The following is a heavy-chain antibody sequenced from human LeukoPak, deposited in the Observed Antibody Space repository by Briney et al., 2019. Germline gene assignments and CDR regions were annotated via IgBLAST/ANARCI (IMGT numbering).Heavy chain of an antibody. J-gene: IGHJ5*02. D-gene: IGHD5-12*01. CDR2: IRSTGDT. CDR1: GFIFSQYS. V-gene: IGHV3-48*01. Sequence: GSLRLSCAASGFIFSQYSINWVRQAPGKGLEWVSHIRSTGDTFYADSVKGRFTISRDNARNSLYLQMNSLRAEDTAMYYCARDAGNSGYGCDLWGQGTLVTVSS. CDR3: ARDAGNSGYGCDL.